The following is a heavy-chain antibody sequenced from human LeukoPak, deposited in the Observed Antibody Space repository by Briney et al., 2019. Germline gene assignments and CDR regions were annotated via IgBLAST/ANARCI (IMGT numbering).Heavy chain of an antibody. CDR2: ISVYNGNT. V-gene: IGHV1-18*01. CDR3: ARPRRCSSTTCTDAFDI. CDR1: GYTFTNYG. J-gene: IGHJ3*02. D-gene: IGHD2-2*01. Sequence: ASVKVSCKASGYTFTNYGISWVRQAPGQGLEWMGWISVYNGNTNYAQRLQGRVTMTTDTSTSTAYMELRSLRSDDTAVYYCARPRRCSSTTCTDAFDIWGQGTMVTVSS.